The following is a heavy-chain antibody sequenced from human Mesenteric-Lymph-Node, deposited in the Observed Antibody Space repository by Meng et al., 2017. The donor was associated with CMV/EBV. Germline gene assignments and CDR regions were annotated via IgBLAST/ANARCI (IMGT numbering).Heavy chain of an antibody. J-gene: IGHJ6*02. CDR3: TRDNDFWSGYYSAYYYGMDV. CDR2: INSDGSST. Sequence: GGSLRLSCAASGFTFSGSWMHWVRQAPGKGLVWVSRINSDGSSTTYADSVKGRFTISRDNAKNTLYLQMNSLRAEDTAVYYCTRDNDFWSGYYSAYYYGMDVWGQGTTVTVSS. D-gene: IGHD3-3*01. CDR1: GFTFSGSW. V-gene: IGHV3-74*01.